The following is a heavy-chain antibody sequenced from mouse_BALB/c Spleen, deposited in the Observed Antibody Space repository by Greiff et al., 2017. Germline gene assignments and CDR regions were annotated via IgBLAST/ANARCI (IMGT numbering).Heavy chain of an antibody. CDR3: ARSRTTVVDWYFDV. CDR2: INPSNGRT. J-gene: IGHJ1*01. V-gene: IGHV1S81*02. CDR1: GYTFTSYW. D-gene: IGHD1-1*01. Sequence: VQLQQPGAELVKPGASVKLSCKASGYTFTSYWMHWVKQRPGQGLEWIGEINPSNGRTNYNEKFKSKATLTVDKSSSTAYMQLSSLTSEDSAVYYCARSRTTVVDWYFDVWGAGTTVTVSS.